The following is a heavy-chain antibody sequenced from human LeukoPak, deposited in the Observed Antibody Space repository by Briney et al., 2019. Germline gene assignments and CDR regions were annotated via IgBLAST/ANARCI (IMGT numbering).Heavy chain of an antibody. J-gene: IGHJ4*02. V-gene: IGHV1-2*02. D-gene: IGHD3-10*01. CDR3: ARDRITMVRGVIVNPLGY. Sequence: GASVEVSCKASGYTFTGYYMHWVRQAPGQGLEWMGWINPNSGGTNYAQKFQGRVTMTRDTSISTAYMELSRLRSDDTAVYYCARDRITMVRGVIVNPLGYWGQGTLVTVSS. CDR1: GYTFTGYY. CDR2: INPNSGGT.